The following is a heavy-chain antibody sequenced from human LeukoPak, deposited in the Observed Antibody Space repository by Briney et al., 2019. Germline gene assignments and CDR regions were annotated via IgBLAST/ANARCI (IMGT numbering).Heavy chain of an antibody. CDR3: ARHGRRNYYDSSGYYGPVVY. V-gene: IGHV5-51*01. CDR1: GYSFTSYW. D-gene: IGHD3-22*01. Sequence: GESLKISCKGSGYSFTSYWIGWVRQMPGKGLEWMGIIYPGDSDTRYSPSFQGQVTISADKSISTAYLQWSSLKASDTAMYYCARHGRRNYYDSSGYYGPVVYWGQGTLVTVSS. J-gene: IGHJ4*02. CDR2: IYPGDSDT.